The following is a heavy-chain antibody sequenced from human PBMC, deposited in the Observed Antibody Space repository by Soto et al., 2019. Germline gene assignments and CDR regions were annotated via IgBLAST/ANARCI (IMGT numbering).Heavy chain of an antibody. CDR1: GFSFSSFA. Sequence: GGSLRLSCATSGFSFSSFAMHWVRQPSGRGLEWVGRIRTKGNSYATSFAASVKGRFTISRDDLKSTAYLQMDSLKIEDTAVYFCTRIRYDYGDYAFDYWGQGTLVTVSS. J-gene: IGHJ4*02. D-gene: IGHD4-17*01. V-gene: IGHV3-73*01. CDR3: TRIRYDYGDYAFDY. CDR2: IRTKGNSYAT.